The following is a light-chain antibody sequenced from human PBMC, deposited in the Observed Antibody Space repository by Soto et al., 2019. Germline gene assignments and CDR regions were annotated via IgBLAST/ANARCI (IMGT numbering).Light chain of an antibody. CDR3: QQYNSYWT. CDR2: DAS. V-gene: IGKV1-5*01. CDR1: QSISSS. J-gene: IGKJ1*01. Sequence: DIQITQSPSTLSASVGARVTITCRASQSISSSLAWYQKKPGKAPKLLIYDASSLESGVPSRFSGSGSGTEFTLTISSLQPDDFATYYYQQYNSYWTFGQGTKVEIK.